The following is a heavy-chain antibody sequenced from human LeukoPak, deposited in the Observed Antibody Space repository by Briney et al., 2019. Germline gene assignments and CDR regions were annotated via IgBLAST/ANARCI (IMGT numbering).Heavy chain of an antibody. CDR2: IYDGGRT. J-gene: IGHJ4*02. CDR1: GGSTSSSSYY. D-gene: IGHD3-16*01. V-gene: IGHV4-39*01. Sequence: SESLSLTCTVSGGSTSSSSYYWGWIRQPPGKGLGWTEIIYDGGRTYYIPSLKSRVTISVDTSKNQFSLKLSSVTAADTAVYYCASYVWGSYFGPKRFDYWGQGTLVPVSS. CDR3: ASYVWGSYFGPKRFDY.